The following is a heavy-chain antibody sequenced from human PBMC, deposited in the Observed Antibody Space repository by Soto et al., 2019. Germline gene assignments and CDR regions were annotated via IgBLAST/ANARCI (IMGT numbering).Heavy chain of an antibody. CDR1: GYAFTTYG. D-gene: IGHD1-1*01. V-gene: IGHV1-18*01. CDR2: ISAHNGNT. J-gene: IGHJ4*02. Sequence: QVHLVQSGAEVKKPGASVKVSCKGSGYAFTTYGITWVRQAPGQGLEWMGWISAHNGNTNYAQKLQGRVTVTRDTPPSTAYMELRSLRSVDTAVYYFARGRYEHYWGQGARVTVSS. CDR3: ARGRYEHY.